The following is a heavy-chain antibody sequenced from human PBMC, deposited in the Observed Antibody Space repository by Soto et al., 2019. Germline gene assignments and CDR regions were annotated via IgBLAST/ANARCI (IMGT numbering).Heavy chain of an antibody. J-gene: IGHJ4*02. Sequence: QVQLVQSGAEVKKPGSSVKVSCKASGGTFGSSTISWVRQAPGQGLEWMGGITPVFGAPNYAQKFQGRVTITADKSTSTAYMELRSLRSEDTAVYYCATGELATIAYFDCWGQGTQVPVSS. V-gene: IGHV1-69*06. CDR3: ATGELATIAYFDC. D-gene: IGHD5-12*01. CDR1: GGTFGSST. CDR2: ITPVFGAP.